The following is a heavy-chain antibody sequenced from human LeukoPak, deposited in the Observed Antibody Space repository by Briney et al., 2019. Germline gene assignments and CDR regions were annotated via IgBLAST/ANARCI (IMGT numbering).Heavy chain of an antibody. CDR1: GGSISSSNW. V-gene: IGHV4-4*02. J-gene: IGHJ4*02. CDR2: IYHSGST. Sequence: SETLSLTCAVSGGSISSSNWWSWVRQPPGKGLEWIGEIYHSGSTNYNPSLKSRVTISVDKSKNQFSLKLSSVTAADTAVYYCARGQGSSSWYGTSYYFDYWGQGTLVTVSS. D-gene: IGHD6-13*01. CDR3: ARGQGSSSWYGTSYYFDY.